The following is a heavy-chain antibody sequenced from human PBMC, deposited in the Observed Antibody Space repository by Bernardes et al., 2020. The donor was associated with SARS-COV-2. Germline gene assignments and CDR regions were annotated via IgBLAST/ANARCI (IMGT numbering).Heavy chain of an antibody. J-gene: IGHJ6*02. CDR2: IKRDGSET. CDR1: GFDFSDYW. V-gene: IGHV3-7*03. Sequence: GSLRLSCAGSGFDFSDYWMTWVRQAPGKGLEWVANIKRDGSETYYVDSVKGRFTISRDNVKNLVFLQMNSLRAEDTAVFYCAGSAGMDVWGQGTMVTVSS. CDR3: AGSAGMDV.